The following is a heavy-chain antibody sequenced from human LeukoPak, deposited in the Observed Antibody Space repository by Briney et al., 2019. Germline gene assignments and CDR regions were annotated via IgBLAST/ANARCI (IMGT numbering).Heavy chain of an antibody. D-gene: IGHD2-15*01. V-gene: IGHV3-23*01. Sequence: GGSLRLSCAASGFTFSSYAMSWVRQAPGKGLEWVSAISGSGGSTYYADSVKGRFTISRDNSKNTLYLQMNSLRAEDAAVYYCAKDEIVVVAATLRFDYWGQGTLVTVSS. J-gene: IGHJ4*02. CDR1: GFTFSSYA. CDR3: AKDEIVVVAATLRFDY. CDR2: ISGSGGST.